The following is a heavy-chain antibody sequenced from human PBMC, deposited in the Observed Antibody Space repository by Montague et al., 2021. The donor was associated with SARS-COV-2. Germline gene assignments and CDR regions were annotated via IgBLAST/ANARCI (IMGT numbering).Heavy chain of an antibody. CDR2: ISSTSSYT. J-gene: IGHJ3*01. CDR3: ARDRVPPDYGDAFDL. V-gene: IGHV3-11*05. CDR1: GFTFSDYY. D-gene: IGHD4/OR15-4a*01. Sequence: FRSLSCAASGFTFSDYYMSLIRQAPVEGLEWVSYISSTSSYTNYADSVKGRFTVSRDNAKSSLYLHMNSLRPEDTAVYYCARDRVPPDYGDAFDLWGQGTLVTVSS.